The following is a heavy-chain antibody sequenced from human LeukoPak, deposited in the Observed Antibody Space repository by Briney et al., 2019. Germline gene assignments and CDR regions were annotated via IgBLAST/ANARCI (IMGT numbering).Heavy chain of an antibody. D-gene: IGHD4-17*01. J-gene: IGHJ6*03. CDR2: ISYDGSNK. Sequence: HSGGSLRLSCAASGFTFSYYAMHWVRQAPGKGLEWVAVISYDGSNKYYADSVKGRFTISRDNSKNTLYLQMNSLRAEDTAVYYCARVGDYGDRALLGEGYYYYMDVWGKGTTVTVSS. CDR3: ARVGDYGDRALLGEGYYYYMDV. CDR1: GFTFSYYA. V-gene: IGHV3-30*04.